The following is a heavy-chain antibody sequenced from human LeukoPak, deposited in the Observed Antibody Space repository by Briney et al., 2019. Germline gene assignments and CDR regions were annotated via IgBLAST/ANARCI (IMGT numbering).Heavy chain of an antibody. CDR1: GFTVSSNY. J-gene: IGHJ4*02. CDR3: ARDRSYYGSGSNFDY. D-gene: IGHD3-10*01. V-gene: IGHV3-66*01. Sequence: GGSLRLSCAASGFTVSSNYMSWVRQAPGKGLEWVSVIYSGGSTYYADSVKGRFTIFRDNSKNTLYLQMNSLRAEDTAVYYCARDRSYYGSGSNFDYWGQGTLVTVSS. CDR2: IYSGGST.